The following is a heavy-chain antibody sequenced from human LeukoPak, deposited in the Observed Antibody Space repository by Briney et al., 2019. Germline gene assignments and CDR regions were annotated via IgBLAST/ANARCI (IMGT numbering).Heavy chain of an antibody. V-gene: IGHV3-23*01. CDR2: ISGSGGTT. CDR1: GFAFDSFA. D-gene: IGHD3-9*01. CDR3: ANGPHYNILTGFYKVRSHLDY. Sequence: GGSLRLSCAASGFAFDSFAMTWVRQAPGKGLEWVSSISGSGGTTYYADSLKGRATISRDNSKNTLYLQMNSLRAEDTAVYYCANGPHYNILTGFYKVRSHLDYWGQGTLVTVSS. J-gene: IGHJ4*02.